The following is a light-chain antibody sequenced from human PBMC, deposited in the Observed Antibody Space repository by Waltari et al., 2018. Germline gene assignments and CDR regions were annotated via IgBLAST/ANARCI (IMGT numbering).Light chain of an antibody. Sequence: DIVMTQSPDSLAVSLGGRATFNCSSSQSVLYSSNNKNYLAWYQQKPGQPPKLLIYGASTRESGVPDRFSGSGSGTDFTLTISSLQAEDVAVYYCQQYLTSSWTFGQGTKVEIK. J-gene: IGKJ1*01. CDR1: QSVLYSSNNKNY. CDR3: QQYLTSSWT. CDR2: GAS. V-gene: IGKV4-1*01.